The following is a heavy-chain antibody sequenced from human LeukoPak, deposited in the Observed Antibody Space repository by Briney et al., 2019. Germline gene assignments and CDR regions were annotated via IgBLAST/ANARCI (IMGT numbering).Heavy chain of an antibody. J-gene: IGHJ4*02. CDR3: AKVGVASFDY. V-gene: IGHV3-23*01. CDR1: GFTFSNYA. CDR2: ISGSGENT. Sequence: GGSLRLSCAASGFTFSNYAMRWVRQAPGKGLEWVSGISGSGENTYYADSVKGRFTISRDNSKNTLYLQMNSLRAEDTAVYYCAKVGVASFDYWGQGTLVAVSS. D-gene: IGHD3-10*01.